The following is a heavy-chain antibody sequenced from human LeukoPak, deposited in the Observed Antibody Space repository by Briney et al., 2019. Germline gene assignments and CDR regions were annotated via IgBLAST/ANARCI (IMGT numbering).Heavy chain of an antibody. D-gene: IGHD2-15*01. CDR3: ARGLVVVAATAVY. CDR2: ITRSITT. J-gene: IGHJ4*02. V-gene: IGHV3-48*04. CDR1: GFIFRSYG. Sequence: PGGSLRLSCAASGFIFRSYGMSWVRQAPGKGLEWVSSITRSITTYYADSVKGRFTISRDNAKNSLYLQMNSLRAEDTAVYYCARGLVVVAATAVYWGQGTLVTVSS.